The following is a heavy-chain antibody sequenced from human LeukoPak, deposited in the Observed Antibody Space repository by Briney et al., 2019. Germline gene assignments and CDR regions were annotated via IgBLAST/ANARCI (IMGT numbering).Heavy chain of an antibody. D-gene: IGHD3-10*01. J-gene: IGHJ5*02. CDR2: INPNSGGT. V-gene: IGHV1-2*02. CDR3: ARDQITMVRGVIFWFDP. CDR1: GYTFTGYY. Sequence: ASVKVSCKASGYTFTGYYMHWVRQAPGQGLEWMGWINPNSGGTNYAQKFQGGVTMTRDTSISTAYMELSRLRSDDTAVYYCARDQITMVRGVIFWFDPWGQGTLVTVSS.